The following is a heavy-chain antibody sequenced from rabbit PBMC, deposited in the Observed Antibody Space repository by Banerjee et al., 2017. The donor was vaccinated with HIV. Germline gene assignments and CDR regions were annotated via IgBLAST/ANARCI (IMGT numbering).Heavy chain of an antibody. J-gene: IGHJ3*01. V-gene: IGHV1S40*01. Sequence: QSLEESGGDLVKPGGTLTLTCTASGVSFTFNYYMCWVRQAPGKGLEWIACIDTGSSAFTYFASWAKGRFTISKTSSTTVTLQMTTLTAADTATYFCARDLTDVIGWNFGWWGQGTLVTVS. CDR1: GVSFTFNYY. CDR3: ARDLTDVIGWNFGW. D-gene: IGHD4-1*01. CDR2: IDTGSSAFT.